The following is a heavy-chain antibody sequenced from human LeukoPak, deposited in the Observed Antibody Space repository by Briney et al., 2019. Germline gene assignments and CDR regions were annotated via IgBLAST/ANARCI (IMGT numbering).Heavy chain of an antibody. V-gene: IGHV5-51*01. CDR3: ARHSLCGGDCYYFDY. CDR1: GYSFTSYW. Sequence: GESLKISCKGSGYSFTSYWIGWVRQMPGKGLEWMGIIYPGDSDTRYSPSFQGQVTISTDKSISTAYLQWSSLKASDTAMYYCARHSLCGGDCYYFDYWGQGTLVTVSS. CDR2: IYPGDSDT. D-gene: IGHD2-21*02. J-gene: IGHJ4*02.